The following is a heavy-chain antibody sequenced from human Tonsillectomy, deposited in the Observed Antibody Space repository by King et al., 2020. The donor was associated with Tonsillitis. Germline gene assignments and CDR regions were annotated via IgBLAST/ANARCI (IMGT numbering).Heavy chain of an antibody. Sequence: VQLVESGGGLVQPGGSLRLSCAASGFTFSSYWMHWVRQAPGKGLVWVSRINSDGSRTSYADSVKGRFTISRDNAKNTLYLQMNSLRAEDTAVYYCARSKARDGCDDYWGQGTLVTVSS. CDR3: ARSKARDGCDDY. V-gene: IGHV3-74*01. D-gene: IGHD5-24*01. CDR2: INSDGSRT. J-gene: IGHJ4*02. CDR1: GFTFSSYW.